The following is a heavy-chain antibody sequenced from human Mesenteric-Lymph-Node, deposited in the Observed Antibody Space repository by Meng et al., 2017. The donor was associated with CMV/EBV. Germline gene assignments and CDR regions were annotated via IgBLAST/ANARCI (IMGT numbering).Heavy chain of an antibody. D-gene: IGHD1-20*01. V-gene: IGHV4-34*01. CDR3: ARGTITGTLRTFDY. Sequence: SETLSLTCAVYGGSFSGYYWSWIRQPPGKGLEWIGEINHSGSTNYNPSLKSRVTISVDTSKSQFSLKLTSVTAADAAVYYCARGTITGTLRTFDYWGQGTLVTVSS. CDR1: GGSFSGYY. CDR2: INHSGST. J-gene: IGHJ4*02.